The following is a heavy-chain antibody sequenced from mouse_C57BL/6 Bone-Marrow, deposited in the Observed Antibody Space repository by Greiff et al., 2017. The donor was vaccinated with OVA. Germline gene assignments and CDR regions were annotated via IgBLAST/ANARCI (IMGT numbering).Heavy chain of an antibody. CDR2: IDPNSGGT. V-gene: IGHV1-72*01. CDR3: AIYDYDGWNCFDY. D-gene: IGHD2-4*01. CDR1: GYTFTSYW. J-gene: IGHJ2*01. Sequence: VQLQQSGAELVKPGASVKLSCKASGYTFTSYWMHWVKQRPGRGLEWIGRIDPNSGGTKYNEKFKSKATLTVDKPSSTAYMQLSSLTSENPTVYDCAIYDYDGWNCFDYWGQGTTLTVSS.